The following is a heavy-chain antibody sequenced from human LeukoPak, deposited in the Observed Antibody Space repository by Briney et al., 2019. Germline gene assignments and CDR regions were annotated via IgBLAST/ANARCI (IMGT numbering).Heavy chain of an antibody. V-gene: IGHV3-48*03. D-gene: IGHD3-16*02. CDR2: ISSSGSTI. J-gene: IGHJ4*02. CDR3: ARQPNDYVWGSYRYPKHYYFDY. CDR1: GFTFSSYE. Sequence: GGSLRLSCAASGFTFSSYEMNWVRQAPGKGLEWVSYISSSGSTIYYADSVKGRFTISRDNAKNSLYLQMNSLRAEDTAVYYCARQPNDYVWGSYRYPKHYYFDYWGQGTLVTVSS.